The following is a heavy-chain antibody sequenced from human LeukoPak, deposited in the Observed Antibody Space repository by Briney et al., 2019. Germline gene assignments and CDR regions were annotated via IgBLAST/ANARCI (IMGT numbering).Heavy chain of an antibody. CDR1: GGSISSYY. D-gene: IGHD5-18*01. J-gene: IGHJ4*02. V-gene: IGHV4-59*01. CDR3: ARGRGYTAMVDY. Sequence: SETLSLTCTVSGGSISSYYWSWIRQPPGKGLEWIGYIHYSGSTNYNPSLKSRVTISVDTSKNQFSLKLSSVTAADTAVYYCARGRGYTAMVDYWGQGTLVTVSS. CDR2: IHYSGST.